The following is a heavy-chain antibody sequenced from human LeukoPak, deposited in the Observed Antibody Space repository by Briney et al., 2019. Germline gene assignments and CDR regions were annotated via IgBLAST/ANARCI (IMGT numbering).Heavy chain of an antibody. J-gene: IGHJ4*02. Sequence: GGSLRLSCAASGFTFSSYAMSWVRQAPGKGLEWVSAISGSGGSTYYADSVKGRFTISRDNSKNTLYLQMNSLRAEDTGVYYCARRLKGIQPSPVDYWGQETLVTVSS. CDR3: ARRLKGIQPSPVDY. CDR1: GFTFSSYA. CDR2: ISGSGGST. V-gene: IGHV3-23*01. D-gene: IGHD5-18*01.